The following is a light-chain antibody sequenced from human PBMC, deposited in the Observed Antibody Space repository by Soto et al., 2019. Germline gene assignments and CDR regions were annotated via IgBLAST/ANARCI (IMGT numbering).Light chain of an antibody. CDR2: GAS. CDR1: QSVSSN. Sequence: EIVMTQSPATLSVSPGERATLSCRASQSVSSNLAWYQQKPGQAPRLLIYGASTRATGIPARFSGSGSGTEFTLTINSLQSEDSAVYYCQQHNQWPITFGQGTRLGL. V-gene: IGKV3-15*01. J-gene: IGKJ5*01. CDR3: QQHNQWPIT.